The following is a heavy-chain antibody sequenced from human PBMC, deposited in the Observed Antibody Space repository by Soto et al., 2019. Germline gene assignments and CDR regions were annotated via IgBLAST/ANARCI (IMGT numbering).Heavy chain of an antibody. CDR3: AREDCSGSSCNSYYHYGMDV. D-gene: IGHD2-15*01. Sequence: SQPLSLTWTVAGGSISSLSYCWVWIRQPPGKGLEWIGSIYYSGSTYYNPSLKSRVTISVDTSKNQFSLKLSSVTAADTAVYYCAREDCSGSSCNSYYHYGMDVWGQGTTVTVSS. J-gene: IGHJ6*02. CDR1: GGSISSLSYC. V-gene: IGHV4-39*02. CDR2: IYYSGST.